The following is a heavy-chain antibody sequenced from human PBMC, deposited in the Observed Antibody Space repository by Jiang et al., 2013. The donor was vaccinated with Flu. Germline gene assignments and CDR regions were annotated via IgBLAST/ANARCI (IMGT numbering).Heavy chain of an antibody. CDR2: ISSSSSYI. J-gene: IGHJ4*02. D-gene: IGHD3-16*02. CDR3: ARDLILPFVVWGSYRPETTFDY. CDR1: GFTFSSYS. Sequence: QLLRSGGGLVKPGGSLRLSCAASGFTFSSYSMNWVRQAPGKGLEWVSSISSSSSYIYYADSVKGRFTISRDNAKNSLYLQMNSLRAEDTAVYYCARDLILPFVVWGSYRPETTFDYWGQGTLVTVSS. V-gene: IGHV3-21*01.